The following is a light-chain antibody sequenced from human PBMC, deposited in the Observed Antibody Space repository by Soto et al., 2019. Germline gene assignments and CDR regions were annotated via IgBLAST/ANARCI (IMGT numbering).Light chain of an antibody. Sequence: QSALTQPPSASGSPGQSVTISCTGTSSDVGGYNYVSWYQQHPGKTPQLMIYEVTKRPSGVPDRFSGSRSGNTASLTVSGLPADDEADYYCSSYAGSNVVFGGGTKLTVL. CDR1: SSDVGGYNY. J-gene: IGLJ2*01. V-gene: IGLV2-8*01. CDR3: SSYAGSNVV. CDR2: EVT.